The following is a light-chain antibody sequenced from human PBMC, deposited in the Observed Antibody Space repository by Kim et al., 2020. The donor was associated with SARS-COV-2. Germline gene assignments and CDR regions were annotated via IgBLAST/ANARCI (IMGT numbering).Light chain of an antibody. Sequence: GQSITNSCPGTRTDVAAYNFVSWYQQHPGEAPKVIIYDVDNRPSGVSNRFSGSKSGNTASLTISEVQAEDEADYYCSSFRSGNTLLFGGGTQLTVL. CDR3: SSFRSGNTLL. V-gene: IGLV2-14*04. J-gene: IGLJ3*02. CDR2: DVD. CDR1: RTDVAAYNF.